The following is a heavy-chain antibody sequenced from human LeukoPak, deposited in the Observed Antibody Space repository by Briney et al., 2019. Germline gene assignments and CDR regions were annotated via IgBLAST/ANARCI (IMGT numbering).Heavy chain of an antibody. J-gene: IGHJ4*02. D-gene: IGHD6-13*01. CDR2: IYYHENT. CDR3: ARSGWGSSWYYFDS. Sequence: SETLSLTCTVSGGSISSSSDYWGWIRQAPGKGLEWIGSIYYHENTYYNSSLKSRVTISVDTSKNQFSLKLNSVTAADTAVYFCARSGWGSSWYYFDSWGQGTLVTVSS. V-gene: IGHV4-39*01. CDR1: GGSISSSSDY.